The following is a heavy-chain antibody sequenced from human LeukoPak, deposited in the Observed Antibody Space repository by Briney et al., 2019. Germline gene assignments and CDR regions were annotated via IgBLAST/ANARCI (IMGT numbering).Heavy chain of an antibody. CDR2: IYYSGST. CDR3: ARGRNYYDSSGYYTGYYYYGMDV. J-gene: IGHJ6*02. V-gene: IGHV4-59*11. D-gene: IGHD3-22*01. Sequence: SETLSLTCTVSGGSISSHYWSWIRQPPGKGLEWIGYIYYSGSTNYNPSLKSRVTISVDTSKNQFSLKLSSVTAAGTAVYYCARGRNYYDSSGYYTGYYYYGMDVWGQGTTVTVSS. CDR1: GGSISSHY.